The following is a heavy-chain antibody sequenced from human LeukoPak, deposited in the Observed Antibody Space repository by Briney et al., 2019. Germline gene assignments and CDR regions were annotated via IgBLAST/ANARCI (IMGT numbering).Heavy chain of an antibody. CDR3: ARVSDSSGYDDAFDI. J-gene: IGHJ3*02. CDR1: GGSISSSSYY. Sequence: SETLSLTCTVSGGSISSSSYYWGWIRQPPGKGLEWIGSIYYSGSTYYNPSLKSRVTISVDTSKNQFSQKLSSVTAADTAVYYCARVSDSSGYDDAFDIWGQGTMVTVSS. D-gene: IGHD3-22*01. V-gene: IGHV4-39*01. CDR2: IYYSGST.